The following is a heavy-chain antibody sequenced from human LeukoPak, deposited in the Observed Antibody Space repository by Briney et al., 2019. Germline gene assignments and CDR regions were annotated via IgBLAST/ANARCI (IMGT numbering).Heavy chain of an antibody. J-gene: IGHJ4*02. CDR2: IKPDGSEK. V-gene: IGHV3-7*05. CDR1: GFTFSRYW. D-gene: IGHD6-19*01. Sequence: PGGSLRLSCAASGFTFSRYWMSWGRQAPGKGLEWGANIKPDGSEKYCVDSVKGRFTISRDNAKNSLYLQMNSLRAEDTAVYYCARDNSGSAPEHWARWGQGTLVIVSS. CDR3: ARDNSGSAPEHWAR.